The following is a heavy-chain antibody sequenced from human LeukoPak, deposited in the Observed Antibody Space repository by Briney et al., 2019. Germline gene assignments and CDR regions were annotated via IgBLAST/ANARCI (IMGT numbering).Heavy chain of an antibody. V-gene: IGHV3-21*01. CDR2: ISSSRTYI. CDR3: ARAVTATGDFDY. Sequence: AGGSLRLSCAASGFTFSNYTMKWVRQAPGKGLEWVSSISSSRTYIYYADSVKGRVTISRENAKNSLYLQMNSLRAEDTAVYYCARAVTATGDFDYWGQGTLVTVSS. D-gene: IGHD6-13*01. CDR1: GFTFSNYT. J-gene: IGHJ4*02.